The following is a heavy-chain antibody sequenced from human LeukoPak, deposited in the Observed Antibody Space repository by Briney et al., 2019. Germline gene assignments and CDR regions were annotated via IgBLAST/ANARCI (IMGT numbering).Heavy chain of an antibody. CDR2: IIPIFGTA. D-gene: IGHD3-10*01. V-gene: IGHV1-69*13. CDR3: ARDPTHYGSGSDRTPFDY. Sequence: ASVKVSCKASGGTFSSYAISWVRQAPGQGLEWMGGIIPIFGTANYAQKFQGRVTITADESTSTAYMELSSLRSEDTAVYYCARDPTHYGSGSDRTPFDYWGQGTLVTVSS. CDR1: GGTFSSYA. J-gene: IGHJ4*02.